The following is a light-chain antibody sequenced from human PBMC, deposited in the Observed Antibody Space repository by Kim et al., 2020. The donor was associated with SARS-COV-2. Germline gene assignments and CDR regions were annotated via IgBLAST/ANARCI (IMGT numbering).Light chain of an antibody. J-gene: IGLJ1*01. CDR2: GKN. CDR3: NSRDSSGNHYV. CDR1: SLRSYY. Sequence: LGQTVRITCQGDSLRSYYASWYQQKPGQAPVLVIYGKNNRPSGIPDRFSGSSSGNTASLTITGAQAEDEADYYCNSRDSSGNHYVFGTGTQLAVL. V-gene: IGLV3-19*01.